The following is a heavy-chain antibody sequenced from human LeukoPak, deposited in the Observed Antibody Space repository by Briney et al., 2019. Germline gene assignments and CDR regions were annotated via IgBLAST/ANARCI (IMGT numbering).Heavy chain of an antibody. V-gene: IGHV1-69*05. J-gene: IGHJ4*02. CDR2: IIPIFGTA. Sequence: ASVKVSCKASGGTFSSYAISWVRQAPGQGLEWTGRIIPIFGTANYAQKFQGRVTITTDESTSTAYMELSSLRSEDTAVYYCARDSNEGFGELLSVYWGQGTLVTVSS. D-gene: IGHD3-10*01. CDR3: ARDSNEGFGELLSVY. CDR1: GGTFSSYA.